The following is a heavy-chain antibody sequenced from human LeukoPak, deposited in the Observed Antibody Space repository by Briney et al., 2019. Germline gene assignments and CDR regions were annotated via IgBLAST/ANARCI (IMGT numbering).Heavy chain of an antibody. CDR2: VYYDGTS. CDR3: VRHISTNTGYFDS. Sequence: PSETLSLACTVSGGSINSHSYYWGWIRQPPGKGLEWIGRVYYDGTSYSNPSLKTRVGVFVDTSRDQFSLDLDFVTAADTALYYCVRHISTNTGYFDSCGQGTLVSVSS. J-gene: IGHJ4*02. V-gene: IGHV4-39*01. CDR1: GGSINSHSYY. D-gene: IGHD5-24*01.